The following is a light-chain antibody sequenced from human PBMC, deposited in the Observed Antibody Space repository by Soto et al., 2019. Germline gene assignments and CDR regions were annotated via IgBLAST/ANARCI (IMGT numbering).Light chain of an antibody. CDR3: QKYYSYHYT. V-gene: IGKV1-8*01. Sequence: AIRMTQSPSSFSASTGDRVTITCRASQGISSYLAWYQQKPGKAPKLLIYAASTLQSGVPSRFSGSGSGTDFTLTISCLQSEDFATYYCQKYYSYHYTFGQGTKMEI. CDR1: QGISSY. CDR2: AAS. J-gene: IGKJ2*01.